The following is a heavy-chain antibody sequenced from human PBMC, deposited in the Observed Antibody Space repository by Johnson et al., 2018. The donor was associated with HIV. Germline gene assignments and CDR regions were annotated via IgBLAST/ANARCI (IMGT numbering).Heavy chain of an antibody. CDR2: IRYDGSNK. CDR3: AKDRGSYYFYAFDI. Sequence: QVQLVESGGGVVQPGGSLRLSCAASGFTFSSYAMHWVRQAPGKGLEWVAFIRYDGSNKYYADSVKGRFTISRDNSKNTLYLQMNSLRAEDTAVYYCAKDRGSYYFYAFDIWGQGTMVTVSS. J-gene: IGHJ3*02. V-gene: IGHV3-30*02. CDR1: GFTFSSYA. D-gene: IGHD1-26*01.